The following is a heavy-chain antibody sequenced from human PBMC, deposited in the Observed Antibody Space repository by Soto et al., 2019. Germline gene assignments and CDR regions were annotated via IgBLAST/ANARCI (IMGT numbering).Heavy chain of an antibody. Sequence: PGGSLRLSCAGSGFAFGTYSMNWGRQAAGKGLEWIAYISYDSDTIQYADSVKGRFTISRDNAKNSLYLQMNSLRDEDTAVYYCARLYYDYVWGQGTTVTGSS. CDR1: GFAFGTYS. J-gene: IGHJ6*02. V-gene: IGHV3-48*02. D-gene: IGHD3-3*01. CDR3: ARLYYDYV. CDR2: ISYDSDTI.